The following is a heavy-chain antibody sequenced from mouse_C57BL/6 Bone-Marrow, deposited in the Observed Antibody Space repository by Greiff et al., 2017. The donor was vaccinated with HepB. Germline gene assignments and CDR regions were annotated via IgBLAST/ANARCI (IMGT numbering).Heavy chain of an antibody. J-gene: IGHJ2*01. D-gene: IGHD2-4*01. Sequence: QVQLKESGAELVRPGTSVKVSCKASGYAFTNYLIEWVKQRPGQGLEWIGVINPGSGGTNYNEKFKGKATLTADKSSSTAYMQLSSLTSEDSAVYFCARSDDYDLDYWGQGTTLTVSS. CDR2: INPGSGGT. V-gene: IGHV1-54*01. CDR1: GYAFTNYL. CDR3: ARSDDYDLDY.